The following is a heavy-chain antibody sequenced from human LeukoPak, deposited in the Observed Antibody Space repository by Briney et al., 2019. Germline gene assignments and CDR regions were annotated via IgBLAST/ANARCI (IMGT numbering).Heavy chain of an antibody. CDR3: ARRAARMDFDF. Sequence: SETLSLTCTVSGGSISSGGYYWSWIRQHPGKGLEWIGNIYYSGSTYYNPSLKSRVTTSIDTSKNQFSLKLSSVTAADTAVYYCARRAARMDFDFWGRGTLVTVSS. V-gene: IGHV4-31*03. CDR2: IYYSGST. J-gene: IGHJ4*02. D-gene: IGHD6-6*01. CDR1: GGSISSGGYY.